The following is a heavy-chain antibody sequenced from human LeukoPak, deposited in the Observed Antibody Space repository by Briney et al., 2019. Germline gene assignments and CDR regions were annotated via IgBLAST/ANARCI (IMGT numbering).Heavy chain of an antibody. V-gene: IGHV3-11*04. CDR1: GFTFSDYF. D-gene: IGHD2-15*01. CDR3: ARDRCSGGSCYSPDFDY. J-gene: IGHJ4*02. CDR2: INSAGDNI. Sequence: PGGSLRLSCVASGFTFSDYFMSWIRQAPGKGLEWLSFINSAGDNIYYADSVKGRFTISRDNSKNTLYLQMNSLRVEDTAVYYCARDRCSGGSCYSPDFDYWGQGTLVTVSS.